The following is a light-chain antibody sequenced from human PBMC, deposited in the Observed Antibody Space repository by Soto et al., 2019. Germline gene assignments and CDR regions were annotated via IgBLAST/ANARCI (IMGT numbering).Light chain of an antibody. CDR1: SGFVGSFSL. CDR2: EVN. Sequence: QSALAQPASVSGSPGQSITISCTGTSGFVGSFSLVSWYQQHPGKAPKLMIYEVNKRPSGVPDRFSGSKSGNTASLTVSGLQGEDEADYYCSSYAGSNTLVFGGGTKLTVL. CDR3: SSYAGSNTLV. J-gene: IGLJ2*01. V-gene: IGLV2-23*02.